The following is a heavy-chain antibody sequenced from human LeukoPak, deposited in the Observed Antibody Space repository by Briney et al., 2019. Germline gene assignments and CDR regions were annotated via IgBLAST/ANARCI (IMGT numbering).Heavy chain of an antibody. V-gene: IGHV1-2*02. J-gene: IGHJ6*02. CDR1: GYTFTGYY. CDR3: AREPYLDYYYYGMDV. Sequence: ASVKVSCKASGYTFTGYYMHWVRQAPGQGLEWMGWINPNSGGTNYAQKFQGRVTMTRDTSISTAYMELRSLRSDDTAVYYCAREPYLDYYYYGMDVWGQGTTVTVSS. CDR2: INPNSGGT. D-gene: IGHD2/OR15-2a*01.